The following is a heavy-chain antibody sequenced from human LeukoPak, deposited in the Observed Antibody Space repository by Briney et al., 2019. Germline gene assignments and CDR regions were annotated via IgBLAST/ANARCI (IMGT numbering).Heavy chain of an antibody. CDR2: ISSSSSYI. D-gene: IGHD3-10*01. CDR3: ARDREWFGPYYFDY. CDR1: GFTFSSYS. Sequence: GGSLRLSCAASGFTFSSYSMNWVRQAPGKGLEWVSSISSSSSYIYYADSVKGRFTISRDNAKNSLYLQMNSLRAEDTAEYYCARDREWFGPYYFDYWGQGTLVTVSS. V-gene: IGHV3-21*01. J-gene: IGHJ4*02.